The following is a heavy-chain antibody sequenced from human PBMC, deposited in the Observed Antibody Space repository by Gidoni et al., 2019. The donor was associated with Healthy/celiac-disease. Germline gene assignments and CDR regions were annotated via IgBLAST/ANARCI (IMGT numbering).Heavy chain of an antibody. CDR2: ISSSSSYI. CDR3: ARDGGGGGSCCDAFDI. D-gene: IGHD2-15*01. Sequence: EVQLVESGGGLVKPGGSLRLSCAASGFTFSSYSMNWVRQAPGKGLEWVSSISSSSSYIYYADSVKGRFTISRDNAKNSLYLQMNSLRAEDTAVYYCARDGGGGGSCCDAFDIWGQGTMVTVSS. V-gene: IGHV3-21*01. CDR1: GFTFSSYS. J-gene: IGHJ3*02.